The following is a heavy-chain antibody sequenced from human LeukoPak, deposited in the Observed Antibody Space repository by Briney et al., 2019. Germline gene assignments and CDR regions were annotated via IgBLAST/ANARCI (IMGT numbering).Heavy chain of an antibody. V-gene: IGHV4-39*01. Sequence: SETLSLTCTVSGGSISSSSCYWGWIRQPPGKGLEWIGSIYYSGSTYYNPSLKSRVTISVDTSKNQFSLKLSSVTAADTAVYYCARHLTVAGRGTYYFDYWGQGTLVTVSS. CDR1: GGSISSSSCY. D-gene: IGHD6-19*01. J-gene: IGHJ4*02. CDR3: ARHLTVAGRGTYYFDY. CDR2: IYYSGST.